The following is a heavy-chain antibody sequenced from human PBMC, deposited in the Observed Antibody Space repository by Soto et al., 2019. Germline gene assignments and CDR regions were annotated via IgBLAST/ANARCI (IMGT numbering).Heavy chain of an antibody. Sequence: QVQLVQSGAEVKKPGASVKVSCKTSGYTFTSYGITWVRQVPGQGLEWMGWISAYSGNTNYAQKFQDRVTMTTDISTRTAYMELRSLRSDDTAIYYCARGGGGSYSGLGYWGQGTLVSVSS. CDR1: GYTFTSYG. D-gene: IGHD1-26*01. CDR2: ISAYSGNT. V-gene: IGHV1-18*01. CDR3: ARGGGGSYSGLGY. J-gene: IGHJ4*02.